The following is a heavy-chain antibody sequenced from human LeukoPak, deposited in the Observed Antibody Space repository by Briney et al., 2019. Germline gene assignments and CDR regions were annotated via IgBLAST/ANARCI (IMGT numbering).Heavy chain of an antibody. CDR1: GFTFSSYG. Sequence: GGSLRLSCAASGFTFSSYGMHWVRQAPGKGLEWVAVIWYDGSNKYYADSVKGRFTISRDNSKNTLYLQMNSLRAEDTAVYYCARAYDSSGYYLASLGYWGQGTLVTVSS. V-gene: IGHV3-33*01. CDR3: ARAYDSSGYYLASLGY. CDR2: IWYDGSNK. J-gene: IGHJ4*02. D-gene: IGHD3-22*01.